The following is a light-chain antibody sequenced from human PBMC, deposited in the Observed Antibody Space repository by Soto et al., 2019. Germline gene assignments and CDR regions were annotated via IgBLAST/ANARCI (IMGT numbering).Light chain of an antibody. CDR2: DAS. J-gene: IGKJ1*01. CDR3: QQYNSYSWT. CDR1: QSISSW. V-gene: IGKV1-5*01. Sequence: DIQMTQSPSTLSASVGDRVTITCRASQSISSWLAWYQQKPGKAPKLLIYDASSLESGVPSRFSGSGSGTEFTLTISSLQPDDFATYYCQQYNSYSWTFGQGPKVESK.